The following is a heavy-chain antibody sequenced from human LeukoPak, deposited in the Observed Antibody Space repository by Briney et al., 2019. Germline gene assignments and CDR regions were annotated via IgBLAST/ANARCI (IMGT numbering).Heavy chain of an antibody. D-gene: IGHD2-2*01. V-gene: IGHV3-20*04. CDR3: ARYPPCYASADY. CDR1: GFTFDDYD. J-gene: IGHJ4*02. CDR2: INWNGDIT. Sequence: TGGSLRLSCAAPGFTFDDYDMTWVRQAPGQGLEWVSSINWNGDITNYADSVKGRFPISRDNAENSLYLQLNRLTAEDTVFYYCARYPPCYASADYWGQGTLVTVSS.